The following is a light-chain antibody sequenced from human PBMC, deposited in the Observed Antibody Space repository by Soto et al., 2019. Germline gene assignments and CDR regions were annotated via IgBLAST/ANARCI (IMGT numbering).Light chain of an antibody. V-gene: IGKV1-12*01. CDR1: QGITSW. J-gene: IGKJ1*01. Sequence: DIQMTQSPSSGSASVGDRVTISCRASQGITSWLAWYQQKPGRAPKLLIYAASTLQSGVPSRFSGSGSGTEFTLTISSLQPEDFATYYCQQATSFPRTFGQGTKVDIK. CDR2: AAS. CDR3: QQATSFPRT.